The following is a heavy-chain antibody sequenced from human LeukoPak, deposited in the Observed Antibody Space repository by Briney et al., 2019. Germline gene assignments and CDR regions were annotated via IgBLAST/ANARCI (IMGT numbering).Heavy chain of an antibody. Sequence: ASVKVSCKASGYILNNFYMQWVRQAPGQGLEWMGIINPSGGSTTYAQKFQGRVTLTRDMSTSTVHMELSSLRSEDTAVYYCARGRNNWNYFGIWGQGTLVTVSS. CDR3: ARGRNNWNYFGI. V-gene: IGHV1-46*02. CDR1: GYILNNFY. CDR2: INPSGGST. D-gene: IGHD1-7*01. J-gene: IGHJ3*02.